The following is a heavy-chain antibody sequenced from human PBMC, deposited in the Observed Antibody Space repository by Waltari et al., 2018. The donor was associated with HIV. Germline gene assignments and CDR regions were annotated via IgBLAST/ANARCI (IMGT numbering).Heavy chain of an antibody. D-gene: IGHD4-17*01. CDR3: RTSSDYGDPPVDY. V-gene: IGHV3-15*01. CDR1: GFTFCNAW. J-gene: IGHJ4*02. Sequence: EVQLVESGGGLVKPGGSLRLPCAAPGFTFCNAWMRWVRQAPGKGLEWVGRIKSKSDGGTTYAAPVKGRFIISRNDSKNMLYLQMKSLKTEDTAVYYCRTSSDYGDPPVDYWGQGTLVTVSS. CDR2: IKSKSDGGTT.